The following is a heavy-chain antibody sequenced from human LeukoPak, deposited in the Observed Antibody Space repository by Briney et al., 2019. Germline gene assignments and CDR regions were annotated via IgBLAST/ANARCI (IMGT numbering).Heavy chain of an antibody. CDR2: ISWNSGSI. CDR3: AKDLDSPTVGGFDY. J-gene: IGHJ4*02. CDR1: GFTFDDYA. Sequence: PGGSLRLSCAASGFTFDDYAMHWVRQAPGKGLEWVSGISWNSGSIGYADSVKGRFTISRDNAKNSLYLQMNSLRAEDTALYYCAKDLDSPTVGGFDYWGQGTLVTVSS. V-gene: IGHV3-9*01. D-gene: IGHD4-23*01.